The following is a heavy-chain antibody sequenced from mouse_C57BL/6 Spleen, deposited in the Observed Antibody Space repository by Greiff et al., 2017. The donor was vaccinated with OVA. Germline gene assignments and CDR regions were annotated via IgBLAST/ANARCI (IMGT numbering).Heavy chain of an antibody. CDR3: ASQSRSLLTGSFAY. Sequence: QVQLQQSGPELVKPGASVKISCKASGYAFSSSWMNWVKQRPGKGLEWIGRIYPGDGDTNYNGTFKGKATLTADKSSSTAYMQLSSLTSEDSAVYFCASQSRSLLTGSFAYWGQGTLVTVSA. CDR1: GYAFSSSW. J-gene: IGHJ3*01. V-gene: IGHV1-82*01. D-gene: IGHD4-1*01. CDR2: IYPGDGDT.